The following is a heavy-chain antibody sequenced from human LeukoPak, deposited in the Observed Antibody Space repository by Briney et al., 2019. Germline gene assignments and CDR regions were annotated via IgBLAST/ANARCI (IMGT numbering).Heavy chain of an antibody. D-gene: IGHD4-11*01. CDR2: IYPGDSDT. CDR3: ARCPTTVTTCDY. J-gene: IGHJ4*02. Sequence: GESLEISCKGSGYRFTSYWIGWVRQLPGKGLEWMGIIYPGDSDTRYSPSFQGQVTISADKSISTAYLQWSSLKASDTAMYYCARCPTTVTTCDYWGQGTLVTVSS. CDR1: GYRFTSYW. V-gene: IGHV5-51*01.